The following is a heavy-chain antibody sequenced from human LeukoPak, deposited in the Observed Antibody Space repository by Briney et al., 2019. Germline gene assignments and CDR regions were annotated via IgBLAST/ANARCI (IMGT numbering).Heavy chain of an antibody. CDR3: AKDEDIVVVPAAEYFQH. J-gene: IGHJ1*01. CDR1: GFTFSSYA. CDR2: ISGSGGST. D-gene: IGHD2-2*01. Sequence: GGSLRPSCAASGFTFSSYAMSWVRQAPGKGLEWVSVISGSGGSTYYADSVKGRFTISRDNSKNTLYLQMNSLRAEDTAVYYCAKDEDIVVVPAAEYFQHWGQGTLVTASS. V-gene: IGHV3-23*01.